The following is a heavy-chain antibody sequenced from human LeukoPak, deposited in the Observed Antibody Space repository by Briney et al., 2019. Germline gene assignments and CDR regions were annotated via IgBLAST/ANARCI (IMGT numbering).Heavy chain of an antibody. Sequence: ASVKVSCKASGYTFTSYGISWVRQAPGQGLEWIGWISAYNGNTNYAQKLQGRVTMTTDTSTSTAYMELRSLRSDDTAVYYCAREGYCSGGSCYSADWGQGTLVTVSS. V-gene: IGHV1-18*01. CDR3: AREGYCSGGSCYSAD. CDR1: GYTFTSYG. D-gene: IGHD2-15*01. J-gene: IGHJ4*02. CDR2: ISAYNGNT.